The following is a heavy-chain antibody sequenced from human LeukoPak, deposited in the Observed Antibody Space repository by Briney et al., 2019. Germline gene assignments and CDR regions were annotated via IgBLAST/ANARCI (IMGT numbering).Heavy chain of an antibody. J-gene: IGHJ4*02. CDR3: ARDRTETPKFRSNYTPAPYYFDY. V-gene: IGHV1-46*01. CDR1: GYTFTGYY. CDR2: INPSGGST. D-gene: IGHD4-11*01. Sequence: ASVKVSCKASGYTFTGYYMHWVRQAPGQGLEWMGIINPSGGSTSYAQKFQGRVTMTRDTSTSTVYMELSSLRSEDTAVYYCARDRTETPKFRSNYTPAPYYFDYWGQGTLVTVSS.